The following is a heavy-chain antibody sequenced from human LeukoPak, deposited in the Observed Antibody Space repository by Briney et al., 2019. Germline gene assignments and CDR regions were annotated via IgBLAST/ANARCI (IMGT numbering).Heavy chain of an antibody. J-gene: IGHJ4*02. Sequence: GGSLRLSCTASGFTVSSNYMSWVRQAPGKGLEWFSVIYSGGSTNYADSVKGRFTISRDDSKDTVFLQMNSLRAEDTAVYYCASERTRLDYWGQGTLVTVSS. V-gene: IGHV3-53*01. D-gene: IGHD2-2*01. CDR3: ASERTRLDY. CDR2: IYSGGST. CDR1: GFTVSSNY.